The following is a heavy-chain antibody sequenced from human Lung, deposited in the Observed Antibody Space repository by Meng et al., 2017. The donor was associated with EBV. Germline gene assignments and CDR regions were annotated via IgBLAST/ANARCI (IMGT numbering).Heavy chain of an antibody. CDR3: ARDKRGWGGYYDWLYS. Sequence: QVQLVESGGGLVKPGESLRLSCAASGFTFSDHYMSWIRQAPGKGLEWVSCISSGGGSTYCADSVKGRFTISRDNAKNSLYLQMNSLRAEDTAVYYCARDKRGWGGYYDWLYSWGQGPLVTVSS. CDR1: GFTFSDHY. CDR2: ISSGGGST. J-gene: IGHJ5*01. V-gene: IGHV3-11*01. D-gene: IGHD3-10*01.